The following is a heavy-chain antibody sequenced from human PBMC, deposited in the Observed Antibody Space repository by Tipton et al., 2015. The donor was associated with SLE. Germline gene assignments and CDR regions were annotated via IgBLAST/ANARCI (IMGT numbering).Heavy chain of an antibody. CDR1: GYSFTGYY. J-gene: IGHJ4*02. CDR3: ARSGDLDF. CDR2: INPNSGGA. D-gene: IGHD7-27*01. Sequence: QLVQSGAEVKRPGASVRVSCKASGYSFTGYYVHWVRQAPGQGLEWMGRINPNSGGADYAQKFQGRVTMTRDTSISTAYMEVSRLRSDDTAVYYCARSGDLDFWGQGTQVTVSS. V-gene: IGHV1-2*06.